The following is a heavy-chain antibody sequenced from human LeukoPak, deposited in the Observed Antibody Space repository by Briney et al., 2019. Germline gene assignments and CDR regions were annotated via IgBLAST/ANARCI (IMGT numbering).Heavy chain of an antibody. Sequence: ASVKVSCKASGYTFTSYDINWVRQATGQGLEWMGWMNPNSGNTGYAQKLQGRVTMTTDTSTSTAYMELRSLRSDDTAVYYCARVYYVWGSYRPSYYYYMDVWGKGTTVTISS. CDR3: ARVYYVWGSYRPSYYYYMDV. V-gene: IGHV1-8*01. CDR2: MNPNSGNT. D-gene: IGHD3-16*02. CDR1: GYTFTSYD. J-gene: IGHJ6*03.